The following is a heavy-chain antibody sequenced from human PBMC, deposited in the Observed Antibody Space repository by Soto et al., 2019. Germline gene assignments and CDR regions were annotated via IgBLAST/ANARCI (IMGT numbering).Heavy chain of an antibody. J-gene: IGHJ4*02. CDR3: ARDFWSGYYGELGMPYFDY. Sequence: QVQLVESGGGVVQPGRSLRLSCAASGFTFSSYAMHWVRQAPGKGLEWVAVISYDGSNKYYADSVKGRFTISRDNSKNTLYLQMNSLRPEDTAVYYCARDFWSGYYGELGMPYFDYWGQGTLVTVSS. CDR2: ISYDGSNK. CDR1: GFTFSSYA. D-gene: IGHD3-3*01. V-gene: IGHV3-30-3*01.